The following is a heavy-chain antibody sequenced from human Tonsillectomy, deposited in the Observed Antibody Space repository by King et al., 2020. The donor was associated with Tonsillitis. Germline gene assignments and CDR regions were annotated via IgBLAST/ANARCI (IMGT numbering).Heavy chain of an antibody. CDR3: ARDMTPSDGDMYYDAFDI. CDR2: IKRDGIQR. D-gene: IGHD3-10*01. CDR1: GVSLSTFW. V-gene: IGHV3-7*03. J-gene: IGHJ3*02. Sequence: VQLVESGGGLVQPGGSLRLSCTASGVSLSTFWMAWVRQAPGKGLEWVADIKRDGIQRHYMDSVEGRFTISRDNAKNSLYLQMNSLRAEDTAVYYCARDMTPSDGDMYYDAFDIWGRGTMVTVSS.